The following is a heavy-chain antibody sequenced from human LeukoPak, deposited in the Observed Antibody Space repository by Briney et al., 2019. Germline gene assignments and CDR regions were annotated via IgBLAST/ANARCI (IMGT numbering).Heavy chain of an antibody. J-gene: IGHJ1*01. Sequence: GGSLRLSCAASGFTFSTYPMNWVRQAPGKGLEWVSSISSSSSYIYYADSVKGRFTISRDNAKNSLYLQMNSLRAEDTAVYYCARDSSSWYGYFQHWGQGTLVTVSS. CDR2: ISSSSSYI. CDR1: GFTFSTYP. D-gene: IGHD6-13*01. V-gene: IGHV3-21*01. CDR3: ARDSSSWYGYFQH.